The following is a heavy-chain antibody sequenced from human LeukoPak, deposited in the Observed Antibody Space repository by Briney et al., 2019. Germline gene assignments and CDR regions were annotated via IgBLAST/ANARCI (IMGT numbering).Heavy chain of an antibody. CDR2: INPNSGGT. Sequence: ASVKVSCKASGYTFTGYYMHWVRQAPGQGLEWMGWINPNSGGTNYAQKFQGRVTMTRDTSISTAYMELSRLRSDDTAVYYCARSCSGGDCHQTYYFDYWGREPWSPSPQ. D-gene: IGHD2-21*02. J-gene: IGHJ4*02. V-gene: IGHV1-2*02. CDR1: GYTFTGYY. CDR3: ARSCSGGDCHQTYYFDY.